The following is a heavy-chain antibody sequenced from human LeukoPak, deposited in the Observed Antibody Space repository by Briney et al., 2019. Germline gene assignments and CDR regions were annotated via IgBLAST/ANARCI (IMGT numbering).Heavy chain of an antibody. J-gene: IGHJ4*02. Sequence: PSETLSLTCAVYGESLSKYYWTWIRQSPGKGLKWIGEINHRGSTNLNPSLKSRVTLSVDTSKYQFSLKLTSVTAADAAVYYCASSVGSTDYWGQGTLVTVSS. CDR3: ASSVGSTDY. CDR2: INHRGST. V-gene: IGHV4-34*01. CDR1: GESLSKYY. D-gene: IGHD1-26*01.